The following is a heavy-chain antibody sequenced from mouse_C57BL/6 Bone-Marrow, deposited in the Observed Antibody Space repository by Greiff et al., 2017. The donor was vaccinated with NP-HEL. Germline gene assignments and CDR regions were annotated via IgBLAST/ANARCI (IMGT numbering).Heavy chain of an antibody. CDR1: GYTFTSYW. Sequence: VQLQQSGTVLARPGASVKMSCKTSGYTFTSYWMHWVKQRPGQGLEWIGAIYPGNSGTSYNQKFKGKAKLTAVTSASTAYMELSSLTNEDSAVYYCTREDYYDYYVGFAFWGQGTLVTVSA. CDR3: TREDYYDYYVGFAF. D-gene: IGHD2-4*01. J-gene: IGHJ3*01. CDR2: IYPGNSGT. V-gene: IGHV1-5*01.